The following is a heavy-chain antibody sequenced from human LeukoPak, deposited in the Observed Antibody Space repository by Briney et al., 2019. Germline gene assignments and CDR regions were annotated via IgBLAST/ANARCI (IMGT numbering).Heavy chain of an antibody. CDR1: GFSFSSHW. V-gene: IGHV3-7*01. CDR2: INTDGSEK. Sequence: PGGSLRLSCSASGFSFSSHWMNWVLQTPGKGLEWVAIINTDGSEKNYVDSVRGRFTISRDNAKNSLYLQMNSLRAEDTAVYYCARSNHGPDYWGQGTLVTVS. CDR3: ARSNHGPDY. J-gene: IGHJ4*02. D-gene: IGHD1-14*01.